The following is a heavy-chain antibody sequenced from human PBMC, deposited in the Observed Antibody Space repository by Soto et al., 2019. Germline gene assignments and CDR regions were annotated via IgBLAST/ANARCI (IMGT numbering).Heavy chain of an antibody. D-gene: IGHD3-3*01. Sequence: PGEALRLSCAASEFTFSSYWMHWVRQAPGKGLVWVSRINSDGSSTSYADSVKGRFTISRDNAKNTLYLQMNSLRAEDTAVYYCAREYYDFWSGYWSYYYGMDVWGQGTTVTVSS. V-gene: IGHV3-74*01. J-gene: IGHJ6*02. CDR2: INSDGSST. CDR3: AREYYDFWSGYWSYYYGMDV. CDR1: EFTFSSYW.